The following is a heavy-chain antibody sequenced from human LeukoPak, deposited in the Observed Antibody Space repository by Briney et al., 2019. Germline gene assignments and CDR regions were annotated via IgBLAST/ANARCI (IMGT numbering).Heavy chain of an antibody. CDR3: ARDRGSGSYYDY. CDR1: GFTFSSYA. D-gene: IGHD1-26*01. J-gene: IGHJ4*02. CDR2: ISGSGGST. Sequence: PGGSLRLSCAASGFTFSSYAMSWVRQAPGKGLEWVSAISGSGGSTYYADSVKGRFTISRDNAKNTLCLQMNSLRAEDTGVYFCARDRGSGSYYDYWGQGTLVTVSS. V-gene: IGHV3-23*01.